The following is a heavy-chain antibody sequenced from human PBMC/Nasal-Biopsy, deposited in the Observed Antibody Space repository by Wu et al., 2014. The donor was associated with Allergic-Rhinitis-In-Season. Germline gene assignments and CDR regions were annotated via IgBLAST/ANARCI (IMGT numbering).Heavy chain of an antibody. CDR1: GFSFGSYA. J-gene: IGHJ3*02. CDR2: IGNSKSPV. CDR3: ARDVSYAFAM. Sequence: LRLSCAASGFSFGSYAMSWVRQAPGKGLEWVSFIGNSKSPVYYADSVQGRFTISRDNSENTLYLQMNSLRAEDTAVYYCARDVSYAFAMWGQGTMVTVSS. V-gene: IGHV3-48*01.